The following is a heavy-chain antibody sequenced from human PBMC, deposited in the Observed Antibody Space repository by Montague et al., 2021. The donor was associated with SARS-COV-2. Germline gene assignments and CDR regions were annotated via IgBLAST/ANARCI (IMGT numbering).Heavy chain of an antibody. Sequence: TLSLTCTVSGYSIDSGGYFWSWIRQHPGKGLEWIGFIYYSGSADYNPSLESRVSISVDRSKNQFSLKLSPVTAADTAVYYCARIFCGGDCDGSGVFDIWGQGTMVTVSS. CDR1: GYSIDSGGYF. CDR2: IYYSGSA. J-gene: IGHJ3*02. V-gene: IGHV4-31*03. CDR3: ARIFCGGDCDGSGVFDI. D-gene: IGHD2-21*02.